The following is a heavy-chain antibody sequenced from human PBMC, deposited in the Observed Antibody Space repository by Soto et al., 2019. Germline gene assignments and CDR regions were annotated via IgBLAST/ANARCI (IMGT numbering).Heavy chain of an antibody. CDR1: GFTFSNYG. D-gene: IGHD3-3*01. CDR2: ISYDGNNR. CDR3: ASTWSGYYYFDS. J-gene: IGHJ4*02. Sequence: VQLLESGGGLVQPGGSLRLSCVASGFTFSNYGMHWVRQAPGKGLEWVAVISYDGNNRYYGDSVKGRFTISRDNSKNTVYLQMNSLRVEDTAVYYCASTWSGYYYFDSWGQGTLVTVSS. V-gene: IGHV3-30*03.